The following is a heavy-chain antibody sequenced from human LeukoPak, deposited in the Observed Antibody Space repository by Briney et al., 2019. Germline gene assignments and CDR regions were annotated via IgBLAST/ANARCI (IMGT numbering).Heavy chain of an antibody. V-gene: IGHV4-59*12. J-gene: IGHJ3*02. Sequence: SETLSLTCTVSGGSISSYYWSWIRQPPGKGLEWIGYISYSGSTNYNPSLKSRVTISVDTSKNQFSLKLSSVTAADTAVYYCARDEPAAPLPIWGQGTMVTVSS. CDR2: ISYSGST. CDR1: GGSISSYY. CDR3: ARDEPAAPLPI. D-gene: IGHD6-13*01.